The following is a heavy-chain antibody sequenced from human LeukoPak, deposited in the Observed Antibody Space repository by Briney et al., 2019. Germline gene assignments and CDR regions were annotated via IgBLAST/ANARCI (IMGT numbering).Heavy chain of an antibody. V-gene: IGHV1-69*13. CDR2: IIPIFGTA. CDR1: GGTFSSYA. Sequence: ASVKVPCKASGGTFSSYAISWVRQAPGQGLEWMGGIIPIFGTANYAQKFQGRVTITADESTSTAYMELSSLRSEDTAVYYCARDRGSSYYYYYYYMDVWGKGTTVTVSS. J-gene: IGHJ6*03. D-gene: IGHD6-6*01. CDR3: ARDRGSSYYYYYYYMDV.